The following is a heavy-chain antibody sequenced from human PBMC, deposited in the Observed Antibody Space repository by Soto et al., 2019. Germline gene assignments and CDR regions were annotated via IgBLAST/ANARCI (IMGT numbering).Heavy chain of an antibody. CDR2: ISRSGDLT. D-gene: IGHD3-16*01. V-gene: IGHV3-23*01. J-gene: IGHJ5*02. CDR1: GFSFTTYA. CDR3: AKETWGEQQGLDP. Sequence: RGSLRLSCATSGFSFTTYAMSWFRQAPGKGLEWVSGISRSGDLTYYSDSVRGRFTISRDNSHNTLFLQMDRLTVEDMALYYCAKETWGEQQGLDPWGQGT.